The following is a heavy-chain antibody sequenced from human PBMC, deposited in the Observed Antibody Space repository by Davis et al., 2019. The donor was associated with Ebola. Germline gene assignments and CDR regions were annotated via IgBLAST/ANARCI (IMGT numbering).Heavy chain of an antibody. CDR3: AREPRITILPHYYYYGMDV. CDR2: INHSGST. Sequence: MPSDTLSLTFAVHGGSFSGYYWSWIRQPPGKGLEWIGEINHSGSTNYNPSLKSRVTISVDTSKNQFSLKLSSVTAADTAVYYCAREPRITILPHYYYYGMDVWGQGTTVTVSS. D-gene: IGHD3-3*01. V-gene: IGHV4-34*01. J-gene: IGHJ6*02. CDR1: GGSFSGYY.